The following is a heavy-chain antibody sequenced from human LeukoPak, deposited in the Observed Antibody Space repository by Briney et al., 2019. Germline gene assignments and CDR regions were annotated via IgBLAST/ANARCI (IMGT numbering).Heavy chain of an antibody. D-gene: IGHD2-15*01. CDR3: ARVGPGYCSGGSCRRRFDP. J-gene: IGHJ5*02. CDR2: ISAYNGNT. CDR1: GGTFSSYG. V-gene: IGHV1-18*01. Sequence: ASVKVSCKASGGTFSSYGISWVRQAPGQGLEWMGWISAYNGNTNYAQKLQGRVTMTTDTSTSTAYMELRSLRSDDTAVYYCARVGPGYCSGGSCRRRFDPWGQGTLVTVSS.